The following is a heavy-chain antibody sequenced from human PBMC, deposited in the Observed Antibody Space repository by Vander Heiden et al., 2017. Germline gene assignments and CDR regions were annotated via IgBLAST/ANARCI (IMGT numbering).Heavy chain of an antibody. Sequence: EVQLVESGGGLVKPGGSLRLSCAGSGFTFSDGWVNWVRQAPGKGLEWVGRIKSKVDGGTTDYAAPVKGRFTISRDDSKNMFYLQMKSLKTEDTAVYFCAKETPYSRGWWDDGFDIWGRGTMVTVSS. CDR1: GFTFSDGW. J-gene: IGHJ3*02. CDR3: AKETPYSRGWWDDGFDI. D-gene: IGHD6-19*01. CDR2: IKSKVDGGTT. V-gene: IGHV3-15*07.